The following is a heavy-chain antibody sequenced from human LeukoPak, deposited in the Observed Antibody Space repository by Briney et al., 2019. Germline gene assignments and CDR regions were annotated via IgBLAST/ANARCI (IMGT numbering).Heavy chain of an antibody. Sequence: SETLSLTCTVSGGSITSYYWSWIRQPPGKGLEWIGYIYYSGSTNYNPSLKSRVTISVDTSRNQFSLKLSSVAAADTAVYYCARRGANSGSYSHFDLWGRGTLVTVSS. D-gene: IGHD1-26*01. CDR3: ARRGANSGSYSHFDL. CDR2: IYYSGST. V-gene: IGHV4-59*01. CDR1: GGSITSYY. J-gene: IGHJ2*01.